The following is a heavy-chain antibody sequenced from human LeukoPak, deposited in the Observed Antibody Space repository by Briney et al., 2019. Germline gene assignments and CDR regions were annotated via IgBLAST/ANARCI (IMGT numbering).Heavy chain of an antibody. V-gene: IGHV4-39*01. Sequence: PSETLFLTCTVSGGSISSTYDHWDWIRQPPGKGLEWMGCIRYSGTTYYNPSLKGRVTIFVDTSNNQFSLRLSSVTAADTAVYYCARRLHYFDYWGQGSLITVSP. J-gene: IGHJ4*02. CDR3: ARRLHYFDY. D-gene: IGHD2-21*02. CDR2: IRYSGTT. CDR1: GGSISSTYDH.